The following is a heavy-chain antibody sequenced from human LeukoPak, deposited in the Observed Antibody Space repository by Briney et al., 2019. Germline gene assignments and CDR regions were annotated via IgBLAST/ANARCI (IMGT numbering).Heavy chain of an antibody. CDR3: ARDARSHCGTDACYGPYFDY. V-gene: IGHV3-48*01. CDR2: IRGSSTTI. CDR1: GFSFSTSS. D-gene: IGHD2-2*01. J-gene: IGHJ4*02. Sequence: PGGSLRLSCAASGFSFSTSSMSWVRQTPGKGLEWISYIRGSSTTIYYADSVKGRFTISRDNARNSLYLQMNDLRAEDTGVYFCARDARSHCGTDACYGPYFDYGGQGSLVTVS.